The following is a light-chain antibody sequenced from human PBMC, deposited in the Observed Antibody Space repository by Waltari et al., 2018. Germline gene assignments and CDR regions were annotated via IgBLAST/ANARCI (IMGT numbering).Light chain of an antibody. Sequence: QSVVTQPPSASGTPGQRVTISCSGSSANIGSNTVNWYQQLPGTTPKLLIYNNNTRPPGAPARFSGSKSATSASLAISGLQSEDEADYYCAAWDDSLPGLFVFGSGTKVTVL. CDR2: NNN. CDR3: AAWDDSLPGLFV. V-gene: IGLV1-44*01. CDR1: SANIGSNT. J-gene: IGLJ1*01.